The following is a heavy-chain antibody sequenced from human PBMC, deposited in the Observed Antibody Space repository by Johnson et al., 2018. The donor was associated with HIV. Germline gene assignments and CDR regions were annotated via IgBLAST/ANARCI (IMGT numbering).Heavy chain of an antibody. V-gene: IGHV3-30*14. CDR3: AGESIGAFDI. CDR1: GFTFSSYA. D-gene: IGHD3-10*01. Sequence: VQLVESGGGVVQPGRSLRLSCAASGFTFSSYAMHWVRQAPGKGLAWVAVISYDGSNNYYADSVKGRFTISRDNSKNTLYLQMNSLRTEDTAVYYCAGESIGAFDIWGQGTMVTVSS. CDR2: ISYDGSNN. J-gene: IGHJ3*02.